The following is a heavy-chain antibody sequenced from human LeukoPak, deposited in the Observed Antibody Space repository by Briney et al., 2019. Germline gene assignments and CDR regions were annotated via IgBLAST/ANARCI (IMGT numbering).Heavy chain of an antibody. CDR2: INTKSGAT. D-gene: IGHD6-19*01. V-gene: IGHV1-2*02. CDR3: ARDLGISGWYAPPLGYFDY. Sequence: ASVKGSCKASGYTLTGYCMHWVRQAPGQGLEWLGWINTKSGATNYAQNFQGRVTMTRDTSMSTTYMELKRLRSDDTAVYYCARDLGISGWYAPPLGYFDYWGQGTLLTVSS. J-gene: IGHJ4*02. CDR1: GYTLTGYC.